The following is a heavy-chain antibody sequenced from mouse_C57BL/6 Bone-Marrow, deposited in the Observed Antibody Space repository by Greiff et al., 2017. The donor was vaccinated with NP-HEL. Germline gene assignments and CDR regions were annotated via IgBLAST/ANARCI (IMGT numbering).Heavy chain of an antibody. Sequence: QVQLQQSGAELVRPGASVTLSCKASGYTFTDYEMHWVKQTPVHGLEWIGAIDPETGGTAYNQKFKGKAILTADKSSSTAYMELSSLTSEDSAGYYCTRSTVGGGDDWGQGTTLTVSS. CDR1: GYTFTDYE. V-gene: IGHV1-15*01. CDR3: TRSTVGGGDD. J-gene: IGHJ2*01. CDR2: IDPETGGT. D-gene: IGHD1-1*01.